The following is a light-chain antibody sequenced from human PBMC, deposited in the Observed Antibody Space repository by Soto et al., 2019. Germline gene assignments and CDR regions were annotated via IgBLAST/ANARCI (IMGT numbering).Light chain of an antibody. V-gene: IGKV1-5*01. CDR1: QSISRW. Sequence: DIQMTQSPSTLSASVGDRFTITCLAIQSISRWLAWYQQKPGQAPKLLIYDASSLESGVPSRFRGSGSGTEFHLTISSLQPDDFETYYCQHYQLFLVTFGQGTRLEIK. J-gene: IGKJ5*01. CDR3: QHYQLFLVT. CDR2: DAS.